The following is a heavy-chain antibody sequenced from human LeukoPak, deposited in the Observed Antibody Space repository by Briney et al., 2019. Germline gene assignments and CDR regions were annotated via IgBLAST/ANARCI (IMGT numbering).Heavy chain of an antibody. CDR2: ISSSGSTI. Sequence: GGSLRPSCAASGFTFSSYEMNWVRQAPGKGLEWVSYISSSGSTIYYADSVKGRFTISRDNAKNSLYLQMNSLRAEDTAVYYCARDDYGDYDVYWGQGTLVTVSS. J-gene: IGHJ4*02. D-gene: IGHD4-17*01. CDR3: ARDDYGDYDVY. V-gene: IGHV3-48*03. CDR1: GFTFSSYE.